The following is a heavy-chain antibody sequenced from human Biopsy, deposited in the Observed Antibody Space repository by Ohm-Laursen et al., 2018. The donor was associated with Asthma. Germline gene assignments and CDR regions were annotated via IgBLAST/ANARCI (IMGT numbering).Heavy chain of an antibody. CDR2: ISWNSGSI. Sequence: SLRLSCTASGFTFDYYAMHWVRQAPGKGLEWVSGISWNSGSIGYADSVKGRFTISRDNAKNSLYLQMNSLRAEDTALYYCAKGEWELLEANFDYWGQGTLVTVSS. CDR3: AKGEWELLEANFDY. D-gene: IGHD1-26*01. V-gene: IGHV3-9*01. J-gene: IGHJ4*02. CDR1: GFTFDYYA.